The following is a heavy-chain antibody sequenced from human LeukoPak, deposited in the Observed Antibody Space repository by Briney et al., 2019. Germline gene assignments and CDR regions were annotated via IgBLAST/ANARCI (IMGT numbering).Heavy chain of an antibody. Sequence: PGGSLRLSCAASGFTFSNAWMSWVRQAPGEGLEWVGRIKSKTDGGTTDYAAPVKGRFTISRDDSKNTLYLQMNSLRAEDTAVYYCARARREIVVVIASHWGQGTLVTVSS. CDR1: GFTFSNAW. CDR3: ARARREIVVVIASH. D-gene: IGHD3-22*01. CDR2: IKSKTDGGTT. J-gene: IGHJ4*02. V-gene: IGHV3-15*01.